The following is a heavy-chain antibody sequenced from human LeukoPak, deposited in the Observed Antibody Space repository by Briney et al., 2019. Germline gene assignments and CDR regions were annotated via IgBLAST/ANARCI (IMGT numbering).Heavy chain of an antibody. D-gene: IGHD3-3*01. J-gene: IGHJ4*02. Sequence: GGSLRLSCAASGFTFSSNWMSWVRQAPGKGLEWVANIKQDGSEKYYVDSVKGRFTISRDNAKNSLYLQMNSLRAEDTAVYYCAREVYDGVLDYWGQGTLVTVSS. CDR3: AREVYDGVLDY. V-gene: IGHV3-7*01. CDR1: GFTFSSNW. CDR2: IKQDGSEK.